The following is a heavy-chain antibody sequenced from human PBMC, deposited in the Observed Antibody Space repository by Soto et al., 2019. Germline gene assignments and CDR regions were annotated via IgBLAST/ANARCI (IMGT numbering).Heavy chain of an antibody. V-gene: IGHV4-34*01. J-gene: IGHJ5*01. CDR2: INHSGRV. CDR3: STRAYDTNGYYRFDP. CDR1: GGSFSVHS. Sequence: SETLSLTCAVYGGSFSVHSWTWMRQSPGKGLEWMGDINHSGRVNYSPSLKSRVTISLDTSKNQFSLTLSAVTAADTAMYYCSTRAYDTNGYYRFDPWGQGTLVTVSS. D-gene: IGHD3-22*01.